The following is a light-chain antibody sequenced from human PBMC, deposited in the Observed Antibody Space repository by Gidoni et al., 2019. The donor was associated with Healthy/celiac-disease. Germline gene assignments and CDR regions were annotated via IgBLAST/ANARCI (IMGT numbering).Light chain of an antibody. CDR1: QSVLYSSNNKNY. CDR3: QQYYSTPQEVT. CDR2: WAS. J-gene: IGKJ3*01. Sequence: DIVMTQSPDSLAVSLGERATINCKSSQSVLYSSNNKNYLAWYQQKPGQPPKLLIYWASTRESGVPDRFSGSGSGTDFTLTISSLQAEDVAVYYCQQYYSTPQEVTFGPGTKVEIK. V-gene: IGKV4-1*01.